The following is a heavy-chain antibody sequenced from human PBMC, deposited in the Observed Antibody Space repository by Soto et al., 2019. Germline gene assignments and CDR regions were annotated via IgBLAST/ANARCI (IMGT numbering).Heavy chain of an antibody. CDR3: ARAMANYFDY. CDR1: GGSVSSDDYS. V-gene: IGHV4-31*03. Sequence: QVQLQESGPGLVKPSQTLSVTCTVSGGSVSSDDYSWSWIRQHPGKGLEWLGYIRDSGSTYYNPSLEGRVTISVDTSKNHFALRLRSVTAADTAVYYCARAMANYFDYWGQGTLVTASS. CDR2: IRDSGST. J-gene: IGHJ4*02. D-gene: IGHD2-8*01.